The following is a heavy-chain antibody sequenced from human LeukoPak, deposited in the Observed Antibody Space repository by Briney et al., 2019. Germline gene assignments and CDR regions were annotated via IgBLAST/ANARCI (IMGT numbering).Heavy chain of an antibody. D-gene: IGHD3-22*01. V-gene: IGHV4-34*01. CDR1: GGSFSGYH. CDR3: ARGRHDVTMIVVVMTSVSYYLDV. CDR2: INPSGST. Sequence: SETLSLTCAVYGGSFSGYHWTWIRQSPGKGLEWIGDINPSGSTYYNPSLKGRLTISVDTSKNQFSLKLRSVTAADTAVYYCARGRHDVTMIVVVMTSVSYYLDVWGKGTTVTVS. J-gene: IGHJ6*03.